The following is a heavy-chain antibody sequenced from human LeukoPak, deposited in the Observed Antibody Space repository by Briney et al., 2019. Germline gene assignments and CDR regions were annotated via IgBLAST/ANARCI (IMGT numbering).Heavy chain of an antibody. CDR3: AKDKGYSVAGTSFDY. D-gene: IGHD6-19*01. V-gene: IGHV3-9*01. J-gene: IGHJ4*02. CDR2: ISWNSGSI. CDR1: GFTFSTYA. Sequence: GGSLRLSCAASGFTFSTYAMHWVRQAPGKGLEWVSGISWNSGSIGYADSVKGRFTISRDNAKNSLYLQMNSLRAEDTALYYCAKDKGYSVAGTSFDYWGQGTLVTVSS.